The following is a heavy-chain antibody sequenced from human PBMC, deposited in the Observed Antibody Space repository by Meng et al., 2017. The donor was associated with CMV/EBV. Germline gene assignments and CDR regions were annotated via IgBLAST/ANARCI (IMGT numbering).Heavy chain of an antibody. CDR2: IYHSGSS. V-gene: IGHV4-39*07. CDR1: GGSITNNDYY. J-gene: IGHJ2*01. D-gene: IGHD6-25*01. Sequence: SDTLSLTCAVSGGSITNNDYYWGWIRQPPGRGLEWIGSIYHSGSSYYNPSLKSRFTISVDTSNNQFSLNVNSVTAADTAVYYCSRAPSGFYWYFDLWGRGTLVTVSS. CDR3: SRAPSGFYWYFDL.